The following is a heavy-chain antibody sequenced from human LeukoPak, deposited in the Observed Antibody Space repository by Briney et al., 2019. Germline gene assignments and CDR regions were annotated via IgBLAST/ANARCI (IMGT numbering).Heavy chain of an antibody. CDR2: LNPSRGTT. J-gene: IGHJ4*02. CDR1: GYNFSIYY. D-gene: IGHD3-16*01. CDR3: ARGATRGIGGSYDLDF. Sequence: ASVTVSFKASGYNFSIYYIQWVRQDPGQGLEWMGLLNPSRGTTAYAPKFQGRVTMTRDTSSNTVYMELRGLRSDDTAIYYCARGATRGIGGSYDLDFWGQGSLVTVSS. V-gene: IGHV1-46*01.